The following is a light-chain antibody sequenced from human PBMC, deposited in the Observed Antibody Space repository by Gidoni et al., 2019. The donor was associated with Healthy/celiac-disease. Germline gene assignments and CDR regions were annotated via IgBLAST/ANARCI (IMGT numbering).Light chain of an antibody. CDR2: DVS. Sequence: QSALTQPASVSGSPGQPITISCTGTSSDVGGYNYVSWYQQHPGKAPKLMIYDVSKRPSGVSNRFSGSKSGNTTSLTISGLQAEDEADYYCSSYTSSSTPVFGGGTKLTVL. V-gene: IGLV2-14*01. J-gene: IGLJ3*02. CDR1: SSDVGGYNY. CDR3: SSYTSSSTPV.